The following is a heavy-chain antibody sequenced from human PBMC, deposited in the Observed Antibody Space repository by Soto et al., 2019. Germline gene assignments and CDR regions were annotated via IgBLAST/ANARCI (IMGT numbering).Heavy chain of an antibody. V-gene: IGHV1-69*13. CDR3: ACGITPQGEVYYYGMDV. J-gene: IGHJ6*02. D-gene: IGHD3-10*01. Sequence: SVKVSCKASGGTFSSYAISWVRQAPGQGLEWMGGIIPIFGTANYAQKFQGRVTITADESTSTAYMELSSLRSEDTAVYYCACGITPQGEVYYYGMDVWGQGTTVTVSS. CDR1: GGTFSSYA. CDR2: IIPIFGTA.